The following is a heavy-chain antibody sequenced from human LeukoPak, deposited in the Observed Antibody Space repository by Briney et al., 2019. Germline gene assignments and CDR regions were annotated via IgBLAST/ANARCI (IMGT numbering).Heavy chain of an antibody. CDR2: ISGNNGVT. D-gene: IGHD2-2*01. V-gene: IGHV1-2*02. J-gene: IGHJ4*02. CDR1: GYTFTDYY. CDR3: ARDPPTAVDIDY. Sequence: ASVKVSCKASGYTFTDYYYHWVRQAPGQRLEWLGWISGNNGVTNFAQEFQGRVTFTRDTSISAVYMELSRLTSDDTAMYYCARDPPTAVDIDYWGQGTLLTVSS.